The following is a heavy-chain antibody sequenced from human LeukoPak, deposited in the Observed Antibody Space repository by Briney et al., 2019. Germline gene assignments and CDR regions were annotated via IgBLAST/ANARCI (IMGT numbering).Heavy chain of an antibody. CDR1: GGSISSYY. D-gene: IGHD1-26*01. Sequence: SETLSLTCTVSGGSISSYYWSWIRQPPGKGLEWIGYIYYSGSTNYNPSLKSRVTMSVDASKNQFSLKLYSVTAADTAVYYCARLSVIVGAALEYYYYYMDVWGQGTTVTVSS. V-gene: IGHV4-59*08. CDR2: IYYSGST. CDR3: ARLSVIVGAALEYYYYYMDV. J-gene: IGHJ6*03.